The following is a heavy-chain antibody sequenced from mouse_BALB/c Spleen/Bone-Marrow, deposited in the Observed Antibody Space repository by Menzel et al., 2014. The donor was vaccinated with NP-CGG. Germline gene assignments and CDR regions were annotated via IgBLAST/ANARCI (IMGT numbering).Heavy chain of an antibody. J-gene: IGHJ1*01. D-gene: IGHD1-2*01. CDR2: INPDSSTI. CDR3: ARPGYYGYQGV. V-gene: IGHV4-1*02. CDR1: GFDFSRYW. Sequence: DVHLVESGGGLVQPGGSLKPSCAASGFDFSRYWMTWVRQAPGKGLEWIGEINPDSSTINYTPSLKDKFIISRDNAKNTLYLQMSKVRSEDTALYYCARPGYYGYQGVWGAGTTVTVSS.